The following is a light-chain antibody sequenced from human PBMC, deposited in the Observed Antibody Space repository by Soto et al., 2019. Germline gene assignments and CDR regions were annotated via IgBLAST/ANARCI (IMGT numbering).Light chain of an antibody. CDR2: DTT. CDR3: LLSYNGPYV. V-gene: IGLV7-46*01. Sequence: VVTQYPSLPVSPGLTVTLTCGSSTGAVTNGHYPYWFQQKPGQAPRTLIYDTTNRHSWTPARFSGSLLGGKAALTLSGAQPEDEAEYYCLLSYNGPYVFGTGNKGTVL. CDR1: TGAVTNGHY. J-gene: IGLJ1*01.